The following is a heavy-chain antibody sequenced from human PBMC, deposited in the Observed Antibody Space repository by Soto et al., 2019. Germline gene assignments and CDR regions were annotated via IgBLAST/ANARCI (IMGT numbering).Heavy chain of an antibody. CDR3: TREQSDDNYFDP. Sequence: LSLTCTVSGAALSSGGYFYTWVRQPPVKGLEWLGYIYYSGGTNYNPSLKSRVTISLDKSKSQFSLRLISVTAADTAVYSCTREQSDDNYFDPWGQGTLVTVSS. CDR1: GAALSSGGYF. CDR2: IYYSGGT. D-gene: IGHD6-19*01. V-gene: IGHV4-61*08. J-gene: IGHJ5*02.